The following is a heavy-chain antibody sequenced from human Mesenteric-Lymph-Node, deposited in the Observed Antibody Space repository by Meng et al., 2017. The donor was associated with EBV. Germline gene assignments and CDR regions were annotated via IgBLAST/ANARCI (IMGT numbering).Heavy chain of an antibody. V-gene: IGHV4-61*01. CDR1: GDSVTSGTYY. J-gene: IGHJ4*02. Sequence: QVQLQESGPGLVKPSETLSLTCTVSGDSVTSGTYYWNWIRQSPGKGLEWIGEISQSGDTTYNPSLKSRVTISVDRSRNQFSLKMASVTAADTAVYYCARGAIFGIVITYFDYWSQGTLVTVSS. CDR2: ISQSGDT. D-gene: IGHD3-3*02. CDR3: ARGAIFGIVITYFDY.